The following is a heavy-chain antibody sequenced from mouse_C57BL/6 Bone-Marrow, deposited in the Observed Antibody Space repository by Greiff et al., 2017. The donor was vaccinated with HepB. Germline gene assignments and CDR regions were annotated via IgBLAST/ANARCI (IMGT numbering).Heavy chain of an antibody. CDR3: ARWGTTGDWYFDV. J-gene: IGHJ1*03. CDR1: GYTFTSYW. V-gene: IGHV1-52*01. CDR2: IDPSDSET. D-gene: IGHD1-1*01. Sequence: QVQLQQPGAELVRPGSSVKLSCKASGYTFTSYWMHWVKQRPIQGLEWIGNIDPSDSETHYNQKFKDKATLTVDKSSSTAYMQLSSLTSEDSAVYYCARWGTTGDWYFDVWGTGTTVTVSS.